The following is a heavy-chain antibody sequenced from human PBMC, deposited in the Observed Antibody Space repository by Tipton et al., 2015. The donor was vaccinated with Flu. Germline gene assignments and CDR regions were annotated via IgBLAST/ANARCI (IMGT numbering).Heavy chain of an antibody. D-gene: IGHD7-27*01. CDR2: ISSSGNTI. CDR3: ATLTGDDY. Sequence: SLRLSCAASGFTFSSYEMNWVRQAPRKGLEWLSYISSSGNTISYADSVRGRLTISRDNTKKSLYLQLNSLRAEDTAIYYCATLTGDDYWGQGILVTVSS. V-gene: IGHV3-48*03. J-gene: IGHJ4*02. CDR1: GFTFSSYE.